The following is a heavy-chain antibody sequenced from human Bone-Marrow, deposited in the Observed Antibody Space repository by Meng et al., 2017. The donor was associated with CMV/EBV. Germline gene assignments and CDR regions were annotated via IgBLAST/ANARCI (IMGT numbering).Heavy chain of an antibody. V-gene: IGHV1-8*02. CDR2: MNPNSGNT. CDR3: ARRSVRELDGWDY. D-gene: IGHD1-26*01. CDR1: GYTFTSYA. Sequence: ASVKVSCKASGYTFTSYAMHWVRQAPGQRLEWMGWMNPNSGNTGYAQKFQGRVTMTRNTSISTAYMELSSLRSEDTAVYYCARRSVRELDGWDYWGQGTLVTVSS. J-gene: IGHJ4*02.